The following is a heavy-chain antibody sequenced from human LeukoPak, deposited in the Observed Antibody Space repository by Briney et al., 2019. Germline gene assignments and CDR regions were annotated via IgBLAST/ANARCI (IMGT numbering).Heavy chain of an antibody. CDR3: ARAWLDSGYAPFDY. CDR1: GGSISSYY. CDR2: IYYSGST. D-gene: IGHD5-12*01. V-gene: IGHV4-59*01. Sequence: SETLSLTCIVSGGSISSYYWSWIRQPPGKGLEWIGYIYYSGSTNYNPSLPSRVTNPGDTSTTQFSLTLSPVTAADTAVYYCARAWLDSGYAPFDYWGQGTLVTVPS. J-gene: IGHJ4*02.